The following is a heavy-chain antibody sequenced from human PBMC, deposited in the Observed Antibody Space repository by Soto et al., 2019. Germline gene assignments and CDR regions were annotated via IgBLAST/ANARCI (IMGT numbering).Heavy chain of an antibody. J-gene: IGHJ4*02. CDR1: GGSFSGYY. CDR3: ATGKPYGDFEY. V-gene: IGHV4-34*01. Sequence: SETLSLTCAVYGGSFSGYYWSWIRQPPGKGLEWIGEINHSGSTNYNPSLKSRVTISVDTSKNQFSLKLSSVTAADTAVYYCATGKPYGDFEYWGQGTLVTVSS. D-gene: IGHD4-17*01. CDR2: INHSGST.